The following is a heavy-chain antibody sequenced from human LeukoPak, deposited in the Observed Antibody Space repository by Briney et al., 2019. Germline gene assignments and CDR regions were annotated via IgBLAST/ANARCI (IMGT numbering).Heavy chain of an antibody. CDR2: IIPIFGTT. J-gene: IGHJ4*02. V-gene: IGHV1-69*13. Sequence: GASVKVSSTASGGTFTSYAISWVRQAPGQGLEWMGGIIPIFGTTNYAQKFQGRVTITADESTSTAYMELSSLRSEDTAVYYCPRGGIAAAGSFDYWGQGTLVTVSS. D-gene: IGHD6-13*01. CDR1: GGTFTSYA. CDR3: PRGGIAAAGSFDY.